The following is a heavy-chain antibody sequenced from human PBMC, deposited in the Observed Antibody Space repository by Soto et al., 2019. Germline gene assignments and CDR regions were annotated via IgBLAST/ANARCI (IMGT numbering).Heavy chain of an antibody. CDR3: ARLSPGGGFLEWLNSDPYFDY. D-gene: IGHD3-3*01. CDR2: IYYSGST. J-gene: IGHJ4*02. Sequence: QLQLQESGPGLVKPSETLSLTCTVSGGSISSSSYYWGWIRQPPGKGLEWIGSIYYSGSTYYNPSLKSRVTISVDTSKNQFSLKLSSVTAADTAVYYCARLSPGGGFLEWLNSDPYFDYWGQGTLVTVSS. CDR1: GGSISSSSYY. V-gene: IGHV4-39*01.